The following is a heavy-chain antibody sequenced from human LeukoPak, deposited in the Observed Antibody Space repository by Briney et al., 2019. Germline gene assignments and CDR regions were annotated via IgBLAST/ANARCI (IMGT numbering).Heavy chain of an antibody. CDR2: IYSRGGT. D-gene: IGHD3-3*01. J-gene: IGHJ6*03. V-gene: IGHV3-66*03. Sequence: QPGGSLRLPCAASGFTVSSNFMSWVRQAPGKGLECVSVIYSRGGTYYADSVKGRFTISRDNSKNTLYLQMNSLRAEDTAVYYCARDPQLRFLEWLLEYYMDVWGKGNTVTVSS. CDR1: GFTVSSNF. CDR3: ARDPQLRFLEWLLEYYMDV.